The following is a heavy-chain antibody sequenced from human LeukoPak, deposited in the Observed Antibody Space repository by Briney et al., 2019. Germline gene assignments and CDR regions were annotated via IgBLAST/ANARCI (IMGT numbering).Heavy chain of an antibody. Sequence: SETLSLTCSVSGGSISSYYWSWIRQPPGKGLEWIGYIYYSGSTNYNPSLKSRVTMSADTSKNQFSLKLSSVTAADTAVYYCGRTEYYFDYWGQGTLVTVSS. J-gene: IGHJ4*02. D-gene: IGHD3-10*01. CDR3: GRTEYYFDY. CDR2: IYYSGST. V-gene: IGHV4-59*01. CDR1: GGSISSYY.